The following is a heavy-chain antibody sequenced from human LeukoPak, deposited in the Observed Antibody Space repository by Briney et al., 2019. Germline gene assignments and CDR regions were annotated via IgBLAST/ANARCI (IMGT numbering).Heavy chain of an antibody. CDR1: GGSISSYY. CDR2: IYDSGTS. D-gene: IGHD3-22*01. V-gene: IGHV4-59*01. J-gene: IGHJ4*02. CDR3: ARAPSYYFDTSDYFDS. Sequence: SETLSLTCTVSGGSISSYYWSWIRQPPGKGLEWIGYIYDSGTSNYNPSLKSRVTISLDTSKNQFSLRLSSVIAADTAMYYCARAPSYYFDTSDYFDSWGQGTLVTVSS.